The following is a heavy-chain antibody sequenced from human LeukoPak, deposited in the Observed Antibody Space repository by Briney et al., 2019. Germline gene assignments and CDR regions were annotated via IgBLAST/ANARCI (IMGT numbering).Heavy chain of an antibody. Sequence: PSETLSLTCGVSGGSVSTIGYSWSWIRQPPGKGLEWNGYIYQSGSTSYNPSLQSRVTISIDKSKNQFSLKLSSVTAADTAVYYCARDSYYDNSGEGAFDIWGQGTLVTVSS. J-gene: IGHJ3*02. V-gene: IGHV4-30-2*01. CDR3: ARDSYYDNSGEGAFDI. D-gene: IGHD3-22*01. CDR2: IYQSGST. CDR1: GGSVSTIGYS.